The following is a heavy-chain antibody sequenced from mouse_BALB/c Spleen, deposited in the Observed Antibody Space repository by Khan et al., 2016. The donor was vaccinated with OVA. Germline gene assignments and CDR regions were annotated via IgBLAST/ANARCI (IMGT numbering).Heavy chain of an antibody. D-gene: IGHD2-2*01. CDR2: INPSSGGT. V-gene: IGHV1S81*02. CDR3: TRSGYGSFAY. CDR1: GYTFTSYY. Sequence: LKQSGAELVKPGASVRLSCKASGYTFTSYYLYWVKQRPGQGLEWIGDINPSSGGTNFNEKFKSKATLTVDKSSSTAYIQLNSLTSEDSAVYYCTRSGYGSFAYWGQGTLSLSLQ. J-gene: IGHJ3*01.